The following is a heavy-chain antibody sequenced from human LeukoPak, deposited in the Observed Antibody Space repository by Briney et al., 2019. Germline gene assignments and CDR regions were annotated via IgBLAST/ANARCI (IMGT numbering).Heavy chain of an antibody. CDR1: GFIVSNIY. J-gene: IGHJ4*02. CDR2: IYSGGST. Sequence: PGGSLRVSCAASGFIVSNIYMTWVRQAPGKGLEWVSIIYSGGSTYYADSVKGRFSISRDTTKNTLYLQMNSLRAEDTAVYYCASRGTYYGSGSYFGAWGLGTLVTVSS. V-gene: IGHV3-53*01. CDR3: ASRGTYYGSGSYFGA. D-gene: IGHD3-10*01.